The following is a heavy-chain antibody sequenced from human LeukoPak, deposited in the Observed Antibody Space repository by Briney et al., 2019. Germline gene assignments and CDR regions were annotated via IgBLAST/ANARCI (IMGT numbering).Heavy chain of an antibody. D-gene: IGHD3-10*01. CDR1: GYTFTSYA. J-gene: IGHJ4*02. Sequence: GASVKVSCKASGYTFTSYAMHWVRQAPGQRLEWMGWINAGNGNTKYSQKFQGRVTITRDTSASTACMELSSLRSEDTAVYYCAREGRILWFGELTLRYWGQGTLVTVSS. CDR3: AREGRILWFGELTLRY. V-gene: IGHV1-3*01. CDR2: INAGNGNT.